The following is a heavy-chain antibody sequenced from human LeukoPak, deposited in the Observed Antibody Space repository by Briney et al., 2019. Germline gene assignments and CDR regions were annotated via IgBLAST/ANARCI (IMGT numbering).Heavy chain of an antibody. V-gene: IGHV3-30-3*01. CDR3: AREYVLRYFDWFFSRGYFDY. J-gene: IGHJ4*02. D-gene: IGHD3-9*01. Sequence: GRSLRLSCAASGFTFSSYAMHWVCQAPGKGLEWVAVISYDGSNKYYADSVKGRFTISRDNSKNTLYLQMNSLRAEDTAVYYCAREYVLRYFDWFFSRGYFDYWGQGTLVTVSS. CDR2: ISYDGSNK. CDR1: GFTFSSYA.